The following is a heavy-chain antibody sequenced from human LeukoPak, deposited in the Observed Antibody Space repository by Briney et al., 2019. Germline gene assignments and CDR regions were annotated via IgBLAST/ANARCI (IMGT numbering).Heavy chain of an antibody. V-gene: IGHV1-2*02. D-gene: IGHD4-17*01. CDR3: ARGVVGYRLRAFDY. CDR2: INPNSGGT. Sequence: GASVKVSFKASGYTFTGYYMHWVRQAPGQGLEWMGWINPNSGGTNYAQKFQGRVTMTRDTSISTAYMELGRLRSDDTAVYYCARGVVGYRLRAFDYWGQGTLVTVSS. CDR1: GYTFTGYY. J-gene: IGHJ4*02.